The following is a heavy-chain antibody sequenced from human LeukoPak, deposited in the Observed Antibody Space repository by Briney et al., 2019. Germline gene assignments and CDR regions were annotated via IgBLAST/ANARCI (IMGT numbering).Heavy chain of an antibody. D-gene: IGHD3-16*01. CDR1: GFTFDDYG. Sequence: GGSLRLSCAASGFTFDDYGMSWVRQAPGKGLEWVSGINWNGGSTGYADSVKGRFTISRDNAKNSLYLQMSSLRAEDTALYYCVTYYDYVWGSYNGYWGQGTLVTVSS. CDR2: INWNGGST. J-gene: IGHJ4*02. CDR3: VTYYDYVWGSYNGY. V-gene: IGHV3-20*04.